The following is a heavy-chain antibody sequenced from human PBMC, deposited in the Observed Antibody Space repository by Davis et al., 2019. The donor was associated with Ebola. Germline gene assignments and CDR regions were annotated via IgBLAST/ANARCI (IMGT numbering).Heavy chain of an antibody. V-gene: IGHV3-7*03. D-gene: IGHD3-22*01. Sequence: GESLKISCAASTFKFGNFWMSWVRQAPGKGLEWVANIRQDGSEKYYVDPVKGRFTISRDNAKNLLYLQMNSLRAEDTAIYYCARERLTTSGYYLDYWGQGTPVTVSS. CDR3: ARERLTTSGYYLDY. CDR2: IRQDGSEK. CDR1: TFKFGNFW. J-gene: IGHJ4*02.